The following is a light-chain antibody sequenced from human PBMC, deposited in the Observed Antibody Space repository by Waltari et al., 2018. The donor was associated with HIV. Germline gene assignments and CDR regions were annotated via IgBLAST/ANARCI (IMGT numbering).Light chain of an antibody. V-gene: IGLV2-14*01. Sequence: QSALTQPASVSGSPGPSIPLTCTGTSSDVCSYKSVSWYQQHPNKAPKLIIYDVTNRPSGVSNRFSGSKSGNTASLTISGLQADDEADYFCNSYVAADTRIFGPGTKVTVL. CDR1: SSDVCSYKS. J-gene: IGLJ1*01. CDR2: DVT. CDR3: NSYVAADTRI.